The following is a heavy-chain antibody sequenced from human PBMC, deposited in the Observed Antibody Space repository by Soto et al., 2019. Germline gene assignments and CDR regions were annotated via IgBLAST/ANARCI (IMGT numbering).Heavy chain of an antibody. CDR2: ISTSGGCT. CDR3: AKAGYCGGDCYSEDF. D-gene: IGHD2-21*01. CDR1: GFTFSSYA. V-gene: IGHV3-23*01. Sequence: EMQLLESGGALVQPGGSLRLSCAASGFTFSSYAMSWVRQAPGKGLEWVSCISTSGGCTYYADCVKGRFTISRDNSKNTLSLQVNSLRAEHTALYYCAKAGYCGGDCYSEDFRGQGTLVTVSS. J-gene: IGHJ4*02.